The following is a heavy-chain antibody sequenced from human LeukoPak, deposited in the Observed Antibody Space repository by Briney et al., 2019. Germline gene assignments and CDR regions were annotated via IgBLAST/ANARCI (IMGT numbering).Heavy chain of an antibody. CDR1: GFTFSTYA. D-gene: IGHD4-11*01. CDR3: ARAGATVTTNYFDP. V-gene: IGHV3-23*01. Sequence: GGSLRLSCAASGFTFSTYAMNWVRQAPGKGLEWVSFISDSGDNTYYADSVKGRFTISRDNSKNTVSLQMSSLRADDTAVYYCARAGATVTTNYFDPWGQGTLVTVSS. J-gene: IGHJ5*02. CDR2: ISDSGDNT.